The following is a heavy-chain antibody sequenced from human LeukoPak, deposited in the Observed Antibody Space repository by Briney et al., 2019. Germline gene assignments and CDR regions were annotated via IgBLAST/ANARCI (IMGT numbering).Heavy chain of an antibody. J-gene: IGHJ5*02. Sequence: SETLSLTCAVYGGSFSGYYWSWIRQPPGKGLEWIGDVNHSGSTNYNPSLKSRVTISVDTSKNQFSLKLSSVTAADTAVYYCARGARTPSGYGSRTAGRANWFDPWGQGTLVTVSS. CDR1: GGSFSGYY. CDR3: ARGARTPSGYGSRTAGRANWFDP. CDR2: VNHSGST. V-gene: IGHV4-34*01. D-gene: IGHD5-12*01.